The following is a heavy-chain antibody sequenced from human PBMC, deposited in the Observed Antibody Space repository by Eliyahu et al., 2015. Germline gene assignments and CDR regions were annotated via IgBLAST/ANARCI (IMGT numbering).Heavy chain of an antibody. CDR2: IKQDGSEK. D-gene: IGHD3-16*02. CDR3: ARDYPLWYFDL. V-gene: IGHV3-7*01. Sequence: EVQLVESGGGLVQPGGSLRLSCAASGLPFGSYWMSWVRQAPGKGLGWVANIKQDGSEKYYVDSVKGRFTISRDNAKNSLYLQMNSLRAEDTAVYYCARDYPLWYFDLWGRGTLVTVSS. J-gene: IGHJ2*01. CDR1: GLPFGSYW.